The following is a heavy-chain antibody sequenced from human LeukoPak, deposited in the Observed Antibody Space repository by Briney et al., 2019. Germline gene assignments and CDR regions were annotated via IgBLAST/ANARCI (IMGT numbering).Heavy chain of an antibody. J-gene: IGHJ3*02. Sequence: GGSLRLSCAASGFTFSTYSMTWVRQAPGKGLEWISYISSGSSTIYYADSVKGRFTISRDNAKNSLSLQMNSPRAEDTAVYFCARLLGMVTTFDIWGQGTVVTVSS. CDR3: ARLLGMVTTFDI. CDR2: ISSGSSTI. CDR1: GFTFSTYS. V-gene: IGHV3-48*04. D-gene: IGHD5-24*01.